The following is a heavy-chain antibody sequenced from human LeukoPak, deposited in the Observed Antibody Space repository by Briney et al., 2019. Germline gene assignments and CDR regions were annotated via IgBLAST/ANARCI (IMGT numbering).Heavy chain of an antibody. J-gene: IGHJ4*02. CDR1: GFTFSDYY. CDR3: ARVFLIVAAGTLDY. V-gene: IGHV3-11*01. CDR2: ISSSGSTK. D-gene: IGHD6-13*01. Sequence: GGSLRLSCAASGFTFSDYYMSWIRQAPGKGLEWVSYISSSGSTKHYADSVKGRFTISSDNAKNSLYLQMNSLRAEDTAVYYCARVFLIVAAGTLDYWGQGTLVTVSS.